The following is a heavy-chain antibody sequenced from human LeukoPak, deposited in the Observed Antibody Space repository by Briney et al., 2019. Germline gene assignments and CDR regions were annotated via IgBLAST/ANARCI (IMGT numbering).Heavy chain of an antibody. J-gene: IGHJ4*02. CDR1: GGSISSGSYY. CDR2: IYTSGST. CDR3: ARAYDYVWGSYPLFDY. V-gene: IGHV4-61*02. D-gene: IGHD3-16*02. Sequence: SQTLSLTCTVPGGSISSGSYYWSWIRQPAGKGLEWIGRIYTSGSTNYNPSLKSRVTVSVDTSKNQFSLKLSSVTAADTAVYYCARAYDYVWGSYPLFDYWGQGTLVTVSS.